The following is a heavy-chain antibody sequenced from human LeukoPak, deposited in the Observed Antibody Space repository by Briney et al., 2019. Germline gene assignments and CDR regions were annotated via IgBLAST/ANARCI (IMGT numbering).Heavy chain of an antibody. CDR1: GYTFTSYG. CDR2: ISAYNGNT. Sequence: ASVKVSCKASGYTFTSYGISWVRQAPGQGLEWMGWISAYNGNTNYAQKPQGRVAMTTDTSTSTDYMELRSLRTDDTAVYYCARRGRSAGDFDYWGQGTLVTVSS. CDR3: ARRGRSAGDFDY. V-gene: IGHV1-18*01. D-gene: IGHD6-13*01. J-gene: IGHJ4*02.